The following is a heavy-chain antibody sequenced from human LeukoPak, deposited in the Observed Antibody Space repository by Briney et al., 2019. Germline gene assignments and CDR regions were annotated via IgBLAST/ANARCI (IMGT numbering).Heavy chain of an antibody. CDR2: FDPEDGET. CDR3: ATSLGYCSSTSCRSLDY. Sequence: ASVKVSCKVSGYTLTELSMHWVRQAPGKGLEWRGGFDPEDGETIYAQKFQGRVTMTEDTSTDTAYMELSSLRSEDTAVYYCATSLGYCSSTSCRSLDYWGQGTLVTVSS. D-gene: IGHD2-2*01. J-gene: IGHJ4*02. V-gene: IGHV1-24*01. CDR1: GYTLTELS.